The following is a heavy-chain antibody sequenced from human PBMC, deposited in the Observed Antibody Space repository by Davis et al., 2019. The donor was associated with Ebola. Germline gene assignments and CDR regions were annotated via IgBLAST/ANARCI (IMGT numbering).Heavy chain of an antibody. CDR2: IYHSGST. J-gene: IGHJ2*01. CDR1: GGSISSSNW. CDR3: ARDRPRYFDL. Sequence: SETLSLTCAVSGGSISSSNWWSWVRQPPGKGLEWIGEIYHSGSTNYNPSLKSRVTISVDTSKNQFSLKLSSVTAADTAVYYCARDRPRYFDLWGRGTLVTVPS. V-gene: IGHV4-4*02.